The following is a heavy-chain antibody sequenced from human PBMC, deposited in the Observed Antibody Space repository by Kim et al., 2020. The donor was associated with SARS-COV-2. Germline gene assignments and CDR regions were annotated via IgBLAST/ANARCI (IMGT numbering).Heavy chain of an antibody. V-gene: IGHV3-74*01. J-gene: IGHJ4*02. D-gene: IGHD6-19*01. CDR3: VRGATSGNPGGDY. Sequence: YADSVKGRCAVSRGNARDTLYLQLHSLRVEDTALYYCVRGATSGNPGGDYWGQGALVTVSS.